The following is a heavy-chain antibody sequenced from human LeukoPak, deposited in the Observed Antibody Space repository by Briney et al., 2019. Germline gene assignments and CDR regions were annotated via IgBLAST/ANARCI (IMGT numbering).Heavy chain of an antibody. CDR1: GFTFSNYA. D-gene: IGHD3-22*01. J-gene: IGHJ3*02. CDR3: AKRTDTSGNRGGALDI. Sequence: GGSLRLSCAGSGFTFSNYAMNWVRQAPGKGLEWVSSISDSGSGTYYADSVKGRFTISRDNSKNTLYLQMNSLRAEDTAVYYCAKRTDTSGNRGGALDIWGQGTMVAVSS. V-gene: IGHV3-23*01. CDR2: ISDSGSGT.